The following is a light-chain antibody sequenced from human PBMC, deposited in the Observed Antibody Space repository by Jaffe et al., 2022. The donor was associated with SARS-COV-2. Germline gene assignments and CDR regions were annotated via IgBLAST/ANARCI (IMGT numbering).Light chain of an antibody. Sequence: QLVVTQSPSASASLGASVKLTCTLSSGHSSYAIAWHQQQPDKGPRFLMKVNSDGSYSKGDGIPDRFSGSSSGAERYLTISSLQSEDEADYYCQTWNTGIWVFGGGTKLTVL. J-gene: IGLJ3*02. CDR2: VNSDGSY. CDR3: QTWNTGIWV. V-gene: IGLV4-69*01. CDR1: SGHSSYA.